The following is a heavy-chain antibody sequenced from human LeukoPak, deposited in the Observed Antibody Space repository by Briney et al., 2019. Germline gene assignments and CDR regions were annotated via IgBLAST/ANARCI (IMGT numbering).Heavy chain of an antibody. CDR2: IWYDGSNK. CDR3: ARGLIRVRGSGSYFAYYFDY. V-gene: IGHV3-33*01. Sequence: GGSLRLSCAASGFTFSSYGMHWVRQAPGKGLEWVAVIWYDGSNKYYADSVKGRFTISRDNSKNTPYLQMNSLRAEDTAVYYCARGLIRVRGSGSYFAYYFDYWGQGTLVTVSS. D-gene: IGHD3-10*01. J-gene: IGHJ4*02. CDR1: GFTFSSYG.